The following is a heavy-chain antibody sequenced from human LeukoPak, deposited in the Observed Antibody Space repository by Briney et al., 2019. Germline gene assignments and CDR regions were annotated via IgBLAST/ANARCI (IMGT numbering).Heavy chain of an antibody. V-gene: IGHV3-21*01. CDR2: ISSSSSYI. CDR1: GFTFSSYS. J-gene: IGHJ4*02. D-gene: IGHD6-6*01. Sequence: GSLRLTCAASGFTFSSYSMNWVRQAPGKGLEWVSSISSSSSYIYYVDSVKGRFTISRDNAKNSLYLQMNSLRAEDTAVYYCARDRVSSSSRFHFDYWGQGTLVTVSS. CDR3: ARDRVSSSSRFHFDY.